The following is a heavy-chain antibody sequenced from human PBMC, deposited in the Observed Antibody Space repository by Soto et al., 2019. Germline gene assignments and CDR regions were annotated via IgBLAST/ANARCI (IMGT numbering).Heavy chain of an antibody. J-gene: IGHJ6*02. Sequence: SVKVSCKASGGTFSSYAISWVRQAPGQGLEWMGGIIPIFGTANYAQKFQGRVTITADESTSTAYMELSSLRSEDTAVYYCARDMHIVVVPAAIPVLLYYGMDVWGQGPTVTVSS. D-gene: IGHD2-2*02. V-gene: IGHV1-69*13. CDR2: IIPIFGTA. CDR1: GGTFSSYA. CDR3: ARDMHIVVVPAAIPVLLYYGMDV.